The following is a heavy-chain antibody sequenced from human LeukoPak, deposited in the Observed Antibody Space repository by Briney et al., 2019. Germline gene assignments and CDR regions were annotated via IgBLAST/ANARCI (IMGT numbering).Heavy chain of an antibody. Sequence: PGGSLRLSCAASRFTFSSYWMSWVRQAPGKGLEWVANINQDGSDKYYVDSVKGRFTISRDNAKSSLYLQMNSLRAEDTAVYYCARIFMDSTQFIDYWGQGTLVTVSS. CDR2: INQDGSDK. CDR1: RFTFSSYW. J-gene: IGHJ4*02. CDR3: ARIFMDSTQFIDY. D-gene: IGHD5-24*01. V-gene: IGHV3-7*01.